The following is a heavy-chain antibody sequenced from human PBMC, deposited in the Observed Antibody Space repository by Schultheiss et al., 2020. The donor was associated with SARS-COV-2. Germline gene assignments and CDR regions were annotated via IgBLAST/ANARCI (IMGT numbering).Heavy chain of an antibody. CDR1: GFTFSDYY. CDR3: ARERRSLGYGDYGGYYYYGMDV. Sequence: GGSLRLSCAASGFTFSDYYMSWIRQAPGKGLEWVSYISSSGSTIYYADSVKGRFTISRDNSKNTLYLQMNSLRAEDTAVYYCARERRSLGYGDYGGYYYYGMDVWGQGTTVTVSS. D-gene: IGHD4-17*01. J-gene: IGHJ6*02. CDR2: ISSSGSTI. V-gene: IGHV3-11*04.